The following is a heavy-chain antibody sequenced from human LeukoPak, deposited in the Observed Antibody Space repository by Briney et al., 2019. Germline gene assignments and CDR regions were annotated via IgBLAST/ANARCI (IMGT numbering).Heavy chain of an antibody. CDR3: ARDGVVAAAIEGDPPRRFAY. Sequence: ASVNVSRKASGYIFSVFYMHWGRQGPGQGLEWMGWMYTTSGATSYAENFQGRVSMTRDTSITNASMELNRLTSDDTAVYYCARDGVVAAAIEGDPPRRFAYWGQGTLVTVSS. V-gene: IGHV1-2*02. J-gene: IGHJ4*02. CDR1: GYIFSVFY. D-gene: IGHD2-2*01. CDR2: MYTTSGAT.